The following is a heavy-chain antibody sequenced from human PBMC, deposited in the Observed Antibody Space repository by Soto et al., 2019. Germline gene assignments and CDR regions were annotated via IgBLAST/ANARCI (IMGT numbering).Heavy chain of an antibody. J-gene: IGHJ4*02. CDR2: ITPIFGTA. CDR1: GGTFSSYA. Sequence: SVKVSCKASGGTFSSYAIDWVRQAPGQGLEWMGGITPIFGTANYAQKFRGRITITADESTSTAYMELRSLRSEDMAVHYCASVLNYDRSGFYSFYWGQGTLVTVYS. CDR3: ASVLNYDRSGFYSFY. V-gene: IGHV1-69*13. D-gene: IGHD3-22*01.